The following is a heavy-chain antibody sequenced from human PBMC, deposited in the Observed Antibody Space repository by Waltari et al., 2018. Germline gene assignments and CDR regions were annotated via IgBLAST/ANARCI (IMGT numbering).Heavy chain of an antibody. J-gene: IGHJ4*02. CDR2: IYHSGNT. Sequence: QVRLQESGPGLVKPSETLSLTCTVSGNSISSPYYWGWIRQPPGKGLEWIGNIYHSGNTHYNPSLKSRVTLSVDTSKNQFSLKLNSVTAADTAVYYCARGPPIVGAMDYWGQGTLVTVSS. CDR3: ARGPPIVGAMDY. D-gene: IGHD1-26*01. V-gene: IGHV4-38-2*02. CDR1: GNSISSPYY.